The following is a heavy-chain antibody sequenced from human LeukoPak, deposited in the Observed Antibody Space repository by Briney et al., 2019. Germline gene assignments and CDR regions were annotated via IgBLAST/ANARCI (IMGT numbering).Heavy chain of an antibody. D-gene: IGHD3-16*01. CDR2: ITSGAGST. J-gene: IGHJ4*02. V-gene: IGHV3-11*01. CDR3: TRERRGTYYAYES. Sequence: GGSLRLSCAASGFSISDYYMSWIRQSPGKGLEWISYITSGAGSTKYADSVKGRFTISRDTAKNSVALQLNSLRAEDTALYYCTRERRGTYYAYESWGQGTLVTVSS. CDR1: GFSISDYY.